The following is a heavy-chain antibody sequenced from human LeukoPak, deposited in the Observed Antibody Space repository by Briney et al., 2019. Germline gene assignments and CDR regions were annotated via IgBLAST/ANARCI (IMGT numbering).Heavy chain of an antibody. J-gene: IGHJ4*02. D-gene: IGHD2-21*01. V-gene: IGHV3-23*01. CDR2: ISVTGNT. CDR1: GFTLSNYA. CDR3: AKAPVTTCLGAYCYPFDL. Sequence: PXXSLRLSCTASGFTLSNYAMTWVRQGPRKGLEGVSAISVTGNTYHTESLTRGVTISRDNCKDTSYLARRSLRAEDAGVYYCAKAPVTTCLGAYCYPFDLWGQGTQVTVSS.